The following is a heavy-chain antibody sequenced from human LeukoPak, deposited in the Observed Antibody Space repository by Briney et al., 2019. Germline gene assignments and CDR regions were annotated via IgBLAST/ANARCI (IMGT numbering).Heavy chain of an antibody. CDR1: GGSFSGYY. J-gene: IGHJ6*03. CDR3: ARGDIVVVPAVMGYYYYMDV. CDR2: INHSGST. Sequence: SETLSLTCAVYGGSFSGYYWSWIRQPPGKGLEWIGEINHSGSTNYNPSLKSRVTISVDTSKNQFSLKLNSVTAADTAVYYCARGDIVVVPAVMGYYYYMDVWGKGTTVTVSS. V-gene: IGHV4-34*01. D-gene: IGHD2-2*01.